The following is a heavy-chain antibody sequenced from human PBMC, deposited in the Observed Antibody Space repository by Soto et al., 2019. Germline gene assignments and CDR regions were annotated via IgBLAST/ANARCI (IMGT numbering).Heavy chain of an antibody. D-gene: IGHD5-18*01. J-gene: IGHJ4*02. V-gene: IGHV3-64*01. Sequence: EVQLVESGGGLVQPGGSLRISCAASGFTFSTYAMQWVHQAPGKGLEFVSSISSNGGTTNYAYSVKGRFTISRDNSRDTLYLQMGSLRPEDMAVYYCARDGRAMNDYWGQGTLVTVSS. CDR3: ARDGRAMNDY. CDR2: ISSNGGTT. CDR1: GFTFSTYA.